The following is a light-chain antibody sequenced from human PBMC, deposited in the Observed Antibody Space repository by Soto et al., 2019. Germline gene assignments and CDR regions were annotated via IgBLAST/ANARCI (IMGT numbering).Light chain of an antibody. CDR3: AAWDDSLSGPV. CDR2: SDA. CDR1: SPNIGSNY. Sequence: QSVLTQPPSASGTPGQRVTISCSGSSPNIGSNYVYWYQQLPGTAPKLLIYSDAQRPSGVPDRISGSKSGTSASLAIRGLRSEDEGDYYCAAWDDSLSGPVFGRGTKLTVL. J-gene: IGLJ3*02. V-gene: IGLV1-47*01.